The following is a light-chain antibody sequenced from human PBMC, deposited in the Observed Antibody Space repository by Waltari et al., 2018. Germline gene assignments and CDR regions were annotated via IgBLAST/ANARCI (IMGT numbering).Light chain of an antibody. CDR3: QQYNNWPPLFT. V-gene: IGKV3-15*01. J-gene: IGKJ3*01. Sequence: EIVMTQSPATLSVSPGERATLSCRASQSVTTNLAWYQQKPGQAPRLLIYGASTRATGIPARFSGSGSGTEFTLTISGTQSGDFAIYYCQQYNNWPPLFTFDPGTRVDFK. CDR2: GAS. CDR1: QSVTTN.